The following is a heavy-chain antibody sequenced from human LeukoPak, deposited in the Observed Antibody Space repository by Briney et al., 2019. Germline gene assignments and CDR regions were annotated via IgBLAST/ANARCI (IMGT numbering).Heavy chain of an antibody. CDR1: GFTFSSYS. D-gene: IGHD3-3*01. Sequence: SGGSLRLSCAASGFTFSSYSMNWVRQAPGKGLEWVSYISSRSSTIYYADSVKGRFTISRDNAKNSLSLQMNSLRAEDTAVYYCARLGEWPRGGYYYYMDVWGKGTTVTVSS. CDR3: ARLGEWPRGGYYYYMDV. V-gene: IGHV3-48*01. J-gene: IGHJ6*03. CDR2: ISSRSSTI.